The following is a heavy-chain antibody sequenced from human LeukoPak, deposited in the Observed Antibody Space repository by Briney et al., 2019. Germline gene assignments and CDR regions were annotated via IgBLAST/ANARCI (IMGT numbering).Heavy chain of an antibody. J-gene: IGHJ4*02. D-gene: IGHD1-20*01. Sequence: GGSLRLSCAASGFIFSSYSMNWVRQAPGKGLEWISFISSVSSTIFYADSVKGRFTISRDNAKNSLFLQMNSLRAEDTAVYYCARVRLTGTRSLLFDYWGQGTLVTVSS. CDR1: GFIFSSYS. V-gene: IGHV3-48*01. CDR3: ARVRLTGTRSLLFDY. CDR2: ISSVSSTI.